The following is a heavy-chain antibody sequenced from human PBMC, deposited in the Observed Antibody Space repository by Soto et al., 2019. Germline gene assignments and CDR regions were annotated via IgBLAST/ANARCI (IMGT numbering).Heavy chain of an antibody. CDR2: IIPLFGTA. Sequence: QVQLVQSGAEVKKPGSSVKVSCKASGGTFSSYAISWVRQAPGQGLEWMGGIIPLFGTANYAQKFQGRVTITADEATSTAYMELGSLRSEDTAVYYCARQVGTAMDYYYYYGMDVWGQGTTVTVSS. D-gene: IGHD5-18*01. V-gene: IGHV1-69*01. CDR3: ARQVGTAMDYYYYYGMDV. J-gene: IGHJ6*02. CDR1: GGTFSSYA.